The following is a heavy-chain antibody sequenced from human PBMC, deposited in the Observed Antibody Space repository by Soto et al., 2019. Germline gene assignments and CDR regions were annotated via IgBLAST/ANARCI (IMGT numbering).Heavy chain of an antibody. J-gene: IGHJ6*02. CDR3: AKDSMGDYYGMDV. V-gene: IGHV3-30*18. D-gene: IGHD1-26*01. CDR1: GFAFSSFG. CDR2: ISFDGSKK. Sequence: AXRLSLAASGFAFSSFGMHWVRQAPGKGLEWVAVISFDGSKKYYADSVKGRFTISRDNSKNTLFLQMNSLRAEDTAVYYCAKDSMGDYYGMDVWGQGTTVTVSS.